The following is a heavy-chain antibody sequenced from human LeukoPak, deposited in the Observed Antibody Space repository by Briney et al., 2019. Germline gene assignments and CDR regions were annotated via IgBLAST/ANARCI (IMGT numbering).Heavy chain of an antibody. Sequence: GGSLRLSCAASGFTFSSYWMNWFGQPPGKGLEWVANIQRDGSDKNYVDSVRGRFTISRDNAKNSLYLQMNSLRAEDTAVYFCARVRGGYYFDYWGQGTLVTVSS. J-gene: IGHJ4*02. D-gene: IGHD3-10*01. CDR1: GFTFSSYW. CDR3: ARVRGGYYFDY. V-gene: IGHV3-7*03. CDR2: IQRDGSDK.